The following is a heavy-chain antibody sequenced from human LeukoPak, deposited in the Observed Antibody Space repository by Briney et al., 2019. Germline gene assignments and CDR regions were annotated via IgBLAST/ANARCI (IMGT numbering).Heavy chain of an antibody. Sequence: SETLSLTCTVSGGSISSYYWSWLRQPPGKGLEWIGYIYYSGSTKYNPSLKSRVTISVDTSKKQFSLKLKSVTAADTAVYYCARSQQYYYDSSGYLFDYWGQGTLVTVSS. CDR2: IYYSGST. CDR1: GGSISSYY. V-gene: IGHV4-59*01. CDR3: ARSQQYYYDSSGYLFDY. J-gene: IGHJ4*02. D-gene: IGHD3-22*01.